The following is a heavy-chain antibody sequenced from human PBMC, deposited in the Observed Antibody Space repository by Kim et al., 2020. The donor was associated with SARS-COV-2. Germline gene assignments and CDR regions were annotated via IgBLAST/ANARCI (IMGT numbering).Heavy chain of an antibody. J-gene: IGHJ4*02. V-gene: IGHV6-1*01. Sequence: SVKRRITINPDTSKNQFSLQLNSVTPEDTAVYYCARDYVGGTAMVTAIDYWGQGTLVTVSS. D-gene: IGHD5-18*01. CDR3: ARDYVGGTAMVTAIDY.